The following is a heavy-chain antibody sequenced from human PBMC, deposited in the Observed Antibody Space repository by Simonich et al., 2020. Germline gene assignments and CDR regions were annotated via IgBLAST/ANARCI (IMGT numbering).Heavy chain of an antibody. CDR3: ARNRLDY. CDR1: GLTFSSYW. J-gene: IGHJ4*02. Sequence: EVQLVESGGGLVQPGGSLRLSCAASGLTFSSYWMHWVRPAPGKGLVCVQHINSEGKRTRYADSVKGRFTISRDNAKNTLYLQMNSLRAEDTAVYYCARNRLDYWGQGTLVTVSS. CDR2: INSEGKRT. V-gene: IGHV3-74*01.